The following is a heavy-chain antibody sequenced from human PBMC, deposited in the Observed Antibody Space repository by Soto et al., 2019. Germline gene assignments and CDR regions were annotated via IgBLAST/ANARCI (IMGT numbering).Heavy chain of an antibody. J-gene: IGHJ6*02. CDR1: GDSVTSGSYY. Sequence: SETLSLTCIVSGDSVTSGSYYWTWLRQPPGKGLEWIGYISYTGRTKYNPSLQSRVTISVDTSKNDFSLNLSSVTAADTAVYFCAREWGLLPYYVMNVWGHGTAVTVSS. V-gene: IGHV4-61*03. D-gene: IGHD7-27*01. CDR2: ISYTGRT. CDR3: AREWGLLPYYVMNV.